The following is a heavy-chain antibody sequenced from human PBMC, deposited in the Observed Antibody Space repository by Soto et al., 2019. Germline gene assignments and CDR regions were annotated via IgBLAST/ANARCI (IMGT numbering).Heavy chain of an antibody. V-gene: IGHV4-4*02. CDR3: ARNRLDGYDFDS. CDR1: NGSISSSNW. Sequence: PSETLSLTCTVSNGSISSSNWWSWVRQSSGKGLDWIGEVSLNGYVGSTPSIKGRLTFFLDKPINRFSLRLTSVTAADTAVYYCARNRLDGYDFDSWGQGIRVTVSS. J-gene: IGHJ4*02. D-gene: IGHD5-12*01. CDR2: VSLNGYV.